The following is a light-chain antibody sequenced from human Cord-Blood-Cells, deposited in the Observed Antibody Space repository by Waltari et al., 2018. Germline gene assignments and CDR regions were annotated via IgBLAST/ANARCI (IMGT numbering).Light chain of an antibody. CDR3: QQYNNWPPYT. Sequence: EIVMTQSPATPSVSPGERATLSCRASQSVSINLAWYQQKPGQAPRLLIYGASTRATGIPARFSGSGSGTEFTLTISSLQSEDFAVYYCQQYNNWPPYTFGQGTKLEIK. J-gene: IGKJ2*01. CDR2: GAS. CDR1: QSVSIN. V-gene: IGKV3-15*01.